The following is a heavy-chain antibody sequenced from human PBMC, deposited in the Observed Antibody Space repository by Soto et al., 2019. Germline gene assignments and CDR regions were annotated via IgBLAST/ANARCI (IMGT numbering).Heavy chain of an antibody. J-gene: IGHJ4*02. CDR1: GGTSTRYA. Sequence: QERLVQSGAEVRKPGSSVKVSCKVTGGTSTRYAINWVRQAPGQGLEWMGGIVPMFGTSKYAQKFQGRVTITADTSTTIAYMELRSLRSEDTAVYYCNRGSECDFWSGYLWGQGTLVSVSS. CDR3: NRGSECDFWSGYL. D-gene: IGHD3-3*01. CDR2: IVPMFGTS. V-gene: IGHV1-69*06.